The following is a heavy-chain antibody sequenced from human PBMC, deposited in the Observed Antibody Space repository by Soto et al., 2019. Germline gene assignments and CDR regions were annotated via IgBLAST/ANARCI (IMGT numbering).Heavy chain of an antibody. Sequence: GGSLRLSCAASGFTFSGSAMHWVRQASGKGLEWVGRIRSKANSYATAYAASVKGRFTISRDDSKNTAYLQMNSLKTEDTAVYYCTRHRVRGVIIKEYYYMDVWGKGTTVTVSS. J-gene: IGHJ6*03. D-gene: IGHD3-10*01. CDR3: TRHRVRGVIIKEYYYMDV. V-gene: IGHV3-73*01. CDR2: IRSKANSYAT. CDR1: GFTFSGSA.